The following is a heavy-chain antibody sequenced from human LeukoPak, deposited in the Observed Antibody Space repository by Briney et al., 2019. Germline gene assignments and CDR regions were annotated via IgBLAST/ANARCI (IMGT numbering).Heavy chain of an antibody. CDR2: MNPNSGNT. Sequence: ASVKVSCKASGYTFTSYDINWVRQATGQGLEWMGWMNPNSGNTGYAQKFQGRVTITRNTSISTAYMELSSLRSEDTAVYHCARGLWDSSSWYTKSYYYYYMDVWGKGTTVTVSS. J-gene: IGHJ6*03. CDR3: ARGLWDSSSWYTKSYYYYYMDV. CDR1: GYTFTSYD. V-gene: IGHV1-8*03. D-gene: IGHD6-13*01.